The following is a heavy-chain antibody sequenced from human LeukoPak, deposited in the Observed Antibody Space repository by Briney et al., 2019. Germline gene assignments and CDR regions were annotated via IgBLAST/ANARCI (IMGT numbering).Heavy chain of an antibody. J-gene: IGHJ4*02. CDR3: ARRSGGTCDY. V-gene: IGHV3-23*01. CDR2: IGASVSNT. Sequence: GGSLRLSCAASGFSFSNYAMDWVRLAPGKGLEWVSTIGASVSNTNYADSVKGRFTISRDNSKNTLSLQMSSLKVEDTAVYYCARRSGGTCDYWGQGTLVTVSS. CDR1: GFSFSNYA. D-gene: IGHD1-1*01.